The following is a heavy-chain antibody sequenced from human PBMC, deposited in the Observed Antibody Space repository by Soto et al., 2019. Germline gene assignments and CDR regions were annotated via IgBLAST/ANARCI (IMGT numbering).Heavy chain of an antibody. CDR1: GGSFSGYN. CDR3: ASQYSSSCYANWFDP. V-gene: IGHV4-34*01. D-gene: IGHD6-13*01. J-gene: IGHJ5*02. CDR2: INHSGST. Sequence: QVQLQQWGAGLLKPSETLSLNCAVYGGSFSGYNWSWIRQPPGKGLEWIGEINHSGSTNYNPSLKSRVTISVDTSKNQFSLKLSSVTAADTAVYYCASQYSSSCYANWFDPWGQGTLVTVSS.